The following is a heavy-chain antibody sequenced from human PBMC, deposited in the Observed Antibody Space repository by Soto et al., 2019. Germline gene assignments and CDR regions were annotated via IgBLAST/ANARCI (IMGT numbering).Heavy chain of an antibody. CDR1: GFTFSSYA. Sequence: EVQLLESGGGLVQPGGSLRLSCAASGFTFSSYAMSWVRQAPGKGLEWVSAISGSGGSTYYADSVKGRFTISRDNSKNTLYLQMNSLRAEDTAVYYCAKDRPSIAVAGRGLDYWGQGTLVTVSS. CDR3: AKDRPSIAVAGRGLDY. CDR2: ISGSGGST. D-gene: IGHD6-19*01. J-gene: IGHJ4*02. V-gene: IGHV3-23*01.